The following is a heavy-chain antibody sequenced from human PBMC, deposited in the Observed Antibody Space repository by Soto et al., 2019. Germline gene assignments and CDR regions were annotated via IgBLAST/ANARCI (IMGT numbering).Heavy chain of an antibody. CDR1: GYTFTSYA. D-gene: IGHD1-26*01. Sequence: GASVKVSCKASGYTFTSYAMHWVRQAPGQRLEWMGWINADNGKRKYSQKSQDRVTITRDASASTAYMDLSTLRSDDTAVYFCARGGQWDFLSDYWGQGTLVTVSS. CDR3: ARGGQWDFLSDY. CDR2: INADNGKR. J-gene: IGHJ4*02. V-gene: IGHV1-3*01.